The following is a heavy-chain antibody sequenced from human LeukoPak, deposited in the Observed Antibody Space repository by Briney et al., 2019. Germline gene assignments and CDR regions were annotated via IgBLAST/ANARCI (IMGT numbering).Heavy chain of an antibody. CDR1: GFTVSSYA. D-gene: IGHD3-10*01. V-gene: IGHV3-23*01. CDR2: ISGSGGST. CDR3: AKGYGSGSYYIPH. Sequence: GGSLRLSCAASGFTVSSYAMSWVRQAPGKGLEWVSAISGSGGSTYYADSVKGRFTISRDNSKNTLYLQMNTLRAEDTAVYYCAKGYGSGSYYIPHWGRGTLVTVSS. J-gene: IGHJ4*02.